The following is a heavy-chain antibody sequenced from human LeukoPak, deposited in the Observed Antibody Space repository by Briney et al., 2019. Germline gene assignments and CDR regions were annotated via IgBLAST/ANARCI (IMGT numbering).Heavy chain of an antibody. V-gene: IGHV3-49*04. CDR1: GFTFGHYA. Sequence: GGSLRLSGTGSGFTFGHYALAWVRQAPGKGLEWLGFIRSQAYGMTIEYAASVKVRFSISRDNSKSIADLQINSLKTEDTAVYYCARGGDFGVPAPLGIDAFDIWGQGTMVTVSS. D-gene: IGHD2-2*01. CDR2: IRSQAYGMTI. CDR3: ARGGDFGVPAPLGIDAFDI. J-gene: IGHJ3*02.